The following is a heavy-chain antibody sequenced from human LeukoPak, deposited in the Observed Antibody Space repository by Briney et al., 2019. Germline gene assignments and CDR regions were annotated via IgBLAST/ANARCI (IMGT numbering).Heavy chain of an antibody. V-gene: IGHV4-4*02. Sequence: PSETLSLTCSVSGDDISSSNWWTWVRQPPQKGLEWIGEVYHSGSTNYNPSLKSRIYMSVDKSQNRFSLRLTSVTAADTAVHFCARVSGSGLYFKSFDPWGQGTLVIVSS. J-gene: IGHJ5*01. CDR1: GDDISSSNW. CDR3: ARVSGSGLYFKSFDP. CDR2: VYHSGST. D-gene: IGHD3-10*01.